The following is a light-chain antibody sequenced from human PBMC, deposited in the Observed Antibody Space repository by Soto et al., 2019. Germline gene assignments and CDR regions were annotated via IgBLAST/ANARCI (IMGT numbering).Light chain of an antibody. Sequence: DIVLTQSPGTLSLSPGERATLSCRASQDVLNNYLAWFQQKPGQAPRLLISAISTRASGIPDRFSGSGSGTHFNLIISRLEPEDFAVYYCQQFGTPPWTFGQGTKVE. V-gene: IGKV3-20*01. CDR1: QDVLNNY. J-gene: IGKJ1*01. CDR3: QQFGTPPWT. CDR2: AIS.